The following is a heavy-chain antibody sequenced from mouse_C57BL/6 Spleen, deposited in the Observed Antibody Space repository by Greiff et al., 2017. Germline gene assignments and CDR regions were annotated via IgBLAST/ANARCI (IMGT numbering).Heavy chain of an antibody. CDR2: ISSGSSTI. CDR1: GFTFSDYG. Sequence: EVKVVESGGGLVKPGGSLKLSCAASGFTFSDYGMHWVRQAPEKGLEWVAYISSGSSTIYYADTVKGRFTISRDNAKNTLFLQMTSLRSEDTAMYYCARRSNYFDDWGQGTTLTVSS. CDR3: ARRSNYFDD. V-gene: IGHV5-17*01. J-gene: IGHJ2*01.